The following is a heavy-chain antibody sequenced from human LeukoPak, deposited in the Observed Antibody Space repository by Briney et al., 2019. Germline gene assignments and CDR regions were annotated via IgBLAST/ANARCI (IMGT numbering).Heavy chain of an antibody. D-gene: IGHD4-23*01. CDR3: ARDPYYGGFDY. V-gene: IGHV3-7*04. CDR1: GFTFSGSA. J-gene: IGHJ4*02. Sequence: GGSLKLSCAASGFTFSGSAMHWVRQASGKGLEWVADIKQDGSEKYYVDSVKGRFTISRDNAKNSLYLQMNSLRAEDTAVYYCARDPYYGGFDYWGQGTLVTVSS. CDR2: IKQDGSEK.